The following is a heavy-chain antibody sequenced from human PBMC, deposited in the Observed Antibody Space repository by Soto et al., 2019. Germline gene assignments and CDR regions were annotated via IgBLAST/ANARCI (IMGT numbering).Heavy chain of an antibody. CDR3: ARWSLVRGVIPYYYYGMDV. D-gene: IGHD3-10*01. Sequence: SETLSLTCTVSGGSISSYYWSWIRQPPGKGLEWIGYIYYSGSTNYNPSLKSRVTISVDTSKNQFSLKLSSVTAADTAVYYCARWSLVRGVIPYYYYGMDVWGQGTTVTVSS. J-gene: IGHJ6*02. CDR2: IYYSGST. CDR1: GGSISSYY. V-gene: IGHV4-59*01.